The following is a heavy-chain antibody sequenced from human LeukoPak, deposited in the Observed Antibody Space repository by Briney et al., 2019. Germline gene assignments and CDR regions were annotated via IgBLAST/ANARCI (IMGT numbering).Heavy chain of an antibody. V-gene: IGHV3-48*04. CDR3: ARDPMVRGVRVNWFDP. CDR1: GFTFSSYS. Sequence: GGSLRLSCAASGFTFSSYSMNWVRQAPGKGLEWVSYISSSSSTIYYADSVKGRFTISRDNAKNSLYLQMNSLRAEDTAAYYCARDPMVRGVRVNWFDPWGQGTLVTVSS. J-gene: IGHJ5*02. D-gene: IGHD3-10*01. CDR2: ISSSSSTI.